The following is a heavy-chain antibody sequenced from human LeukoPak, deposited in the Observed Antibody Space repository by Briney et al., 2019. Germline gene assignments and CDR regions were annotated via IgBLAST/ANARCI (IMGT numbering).Heavy chain of an antibody. Sequence: GGSLRLSCAASGFTFSSYAMHWVRQAPGKGLEWVAVISYDGSNKYYADSVKGRFTISRDNSKNTLYLQMNSLRAEDTAVYYCARSYYYYMDVWGKGTTVTVSS. CDR2: ISYDGSNK. CDR3: ARSYYYYMDV. CDR1: GFTFSSYA. J-gene: IGHJ6*03. V-gene: IGHV3-30-3*01.